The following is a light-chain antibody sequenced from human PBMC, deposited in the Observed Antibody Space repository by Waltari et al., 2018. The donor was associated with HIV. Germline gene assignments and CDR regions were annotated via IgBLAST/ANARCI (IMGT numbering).Light chain of an antibody. CDR2: KVS. V-gene: IGKV2-30*01. CDR1: QGLLFGDGTTY. CDR3: MQGAHWPPWT. J-gene: IGKJ1*01. Sequence: DVVLTQSPLSLTVTLGQPASMSCWSIQGLLFGDGTTYLNWFHQKPGQPPRRLIYKVSSRASGVPARISGSGSDTDFTLNISRVEAEDVGIFYCMQGAHWPPWTFGQGTKVEV.